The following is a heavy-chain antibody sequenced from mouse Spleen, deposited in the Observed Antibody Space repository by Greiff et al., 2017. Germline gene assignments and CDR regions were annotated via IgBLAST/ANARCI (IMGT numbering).Heavy chain of an antibody. D-gene: IGHD3-1*01. Sequence: QVQLQQPGAELVRPGSSVKLSCKASGYTFTSYWMHWVKQRPIQGLEWIGNIDPSDSETHYNQKFKDKATLTVDKSSSTAYMQLSSLTSEDSAVYYCARGGALTSWFAYWGQGTLVTVSA. CDR2: IDPSDSET. CDR1: GYTFTSYW. V-gene: IGHV1-52*01. CDR3: ARGGALTSWFAY. J-gene: IGHJ3*01.